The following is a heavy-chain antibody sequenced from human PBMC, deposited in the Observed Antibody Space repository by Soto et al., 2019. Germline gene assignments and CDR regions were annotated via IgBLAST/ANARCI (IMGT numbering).Heavy chain of an antibody. Sequence: ASVKVSCKASGYTFTSYDINWVRQATGQGLEWMGWMNPNSGNTGYAQKFQGRVTMTRNTSISTAYMELSSLRSEDTAVYYCAKGGYSGSTMYCSGGSCHLAATDYWGQGTLVTVSS. D-gene: IGHD2-15*01. CDR1: GYTFTSYD. J-gene: IGHJ4*02. CDR2: MNPNSGNT. CDR3: AKGGYSGSTMYCSGGSCHLAATDY. V-gene: IGHV1-8*01.